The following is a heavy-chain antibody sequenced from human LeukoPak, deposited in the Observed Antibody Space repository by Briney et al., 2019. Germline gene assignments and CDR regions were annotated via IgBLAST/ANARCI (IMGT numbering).Heavy chain of an antibody. V-gene: IGHV3-23*01. J-gene: IGHJ4*02. D-gene: IGHD6-13*01. CDR3: ARSGIAAAGYFDY. CDR1: GFTFSNYA. CDR2: ISGGGGST. Sequence: GGSLRLSCAASGFTFSNYAMSWVRQAPGKGLEWVSFISGGGGSTYYADSVKGRFTISRDNSKNTLYLQMNSLRAEDTAVYYCARSGIAAAGYFDYWGQGTLVTVSS.